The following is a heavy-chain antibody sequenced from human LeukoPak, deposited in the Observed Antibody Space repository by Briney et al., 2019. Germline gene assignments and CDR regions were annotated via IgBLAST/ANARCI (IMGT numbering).Heavy chain of an antibody. Sequence: GGSLRLSCAASGFTVSNNYMSWVRQAPGKGLEWVSVIYSGGSTYYADSVKGRFTISRDNAKNTLYLQMNALRVEDTAVYYCATSPVISRDWGQGTLVTVSS. D-gene: IGHD2-21*01. J-gene: IGHJ4*02. CDR3: ATSPVISRD. CDR2: IYSGGST. CDR1: GFTVSNNY. V-gene: IGHV3-66*01.